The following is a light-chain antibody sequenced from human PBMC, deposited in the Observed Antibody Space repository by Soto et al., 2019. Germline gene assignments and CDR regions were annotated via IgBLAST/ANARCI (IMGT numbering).Light chain of an antibody. CDR3: QQYGSSPPS. Sequence: EIVLTQSPATLSLSPGERATLSCGASQSVSSSYLAWYQQKPGLAPRLLIYDASSRATGIPDRFSGSVSGTDFTLTISRLEPEDFAVYYCQQYGSSPPSFGQGTRLEIK. CDR1: QSVSSSY. CDR2: DAS. V-gene: IGKV3D-20*01. J-gene: IGKJ5*01.